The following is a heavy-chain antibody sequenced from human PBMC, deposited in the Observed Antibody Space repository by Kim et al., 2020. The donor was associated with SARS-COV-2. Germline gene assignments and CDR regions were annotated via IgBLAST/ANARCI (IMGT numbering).Heavy chain of an antibody. V-gene: IGHV3-30*18. CDR2: ISYDGSNK. CDR1: GFTFSSYG. Sequence: GGSLRLSCAASGFTFSSYGMHWVRQAPGKGLEWVAVISYDGSNKYYADSVKGRFTISRDNSKNTLYLQMNSLRAEDTAVYYCAKGRKGRLGGYWGQGTLVTVSS. D-gene: IGHD3-9*01. CDR3: AKGRKGRLGGY. J-gene: IGHJ4*02.